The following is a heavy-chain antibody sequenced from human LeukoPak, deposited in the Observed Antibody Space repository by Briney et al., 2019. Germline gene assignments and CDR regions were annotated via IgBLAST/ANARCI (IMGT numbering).Heavy chain of an antibody. CDR1: GFIFSSYS. D-gene: IGHD1-26*01. Sequence: GGSLRLSCAASGFIFSSYSMNWVRQAPGKGLEWVTYVSSSSSIIYYADSVKGRFTISRDNAENSLHLQMNSLRAEDTAVYYCARGGIVRLNYFDYWGQGTLVTVSS. CDR3: ARGGIVRLNYFDY. CDR2: VSSSSSII. J-gene: IGHJ4*02. V-gene: IGHV3-48*01.